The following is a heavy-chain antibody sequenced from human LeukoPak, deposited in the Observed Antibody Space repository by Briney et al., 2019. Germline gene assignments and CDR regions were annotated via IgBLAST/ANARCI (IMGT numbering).Heavy chain of an antibody. CDR1: GGTFSSYA. CDR3: ARVKVRSGLFGVVIPYYFDY. J-gene: IGHJ4*02. D-gene: IGHD3-3*01. V-gene: IGHV1-69*05. Sequence: SVKVSCKASGGTFSSYAISWVRQAPGQGLEWMGGIIPIFGTANYAQKFQGRVTITTDESTSTAYMELSSLRSEDTAVYYCARVKVRSGLFGVVIPYYFDYWGQGTLVTVSS. CDR2: IIPIFGTA.